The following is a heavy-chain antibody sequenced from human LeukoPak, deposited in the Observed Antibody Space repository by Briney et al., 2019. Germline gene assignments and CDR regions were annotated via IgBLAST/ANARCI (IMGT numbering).Heavy chain of an antibody. J-gene: IGHJ3*02. CDR3: AREPGSGYPSDAFDI. V-gene: IGHV4-61*02. Sequence: SETLSLTCTVSGGSISSSSYYWGWIRQPAGKGLEWIGRIYTSGSTNYNPSLKSRVTMSVDTSKNQFSLKLSSVTAADTAVYYCAREPGSGYPSDAFDIWGQGTMVTVSS. CDR1: GGSISSSSYY. CDR2: IYTSGST. D-gene: IGHD3-3*01.